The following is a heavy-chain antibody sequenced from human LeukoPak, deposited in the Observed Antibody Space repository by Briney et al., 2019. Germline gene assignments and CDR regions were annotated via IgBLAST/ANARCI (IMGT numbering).Heavy chain of an antibody. CDR1: GVSISSNY. CDR3: AGYDHSNYLAY. D-gene: IGHD4-11*01. V-gene: IGHV4-4*08. Sequence: PSETLSLTCTVSGVSISSNYWSWIRQPPGKGLEWNGLEWIGYIHANGDTNYNPSLNRRVTMSLDSSRRHLSLNLSSLTAAGTAVYFCAGYDHSNYLAYWGQGILVTVSS. J-gene: IGHJ4*02. CDR2: IHANGDT.